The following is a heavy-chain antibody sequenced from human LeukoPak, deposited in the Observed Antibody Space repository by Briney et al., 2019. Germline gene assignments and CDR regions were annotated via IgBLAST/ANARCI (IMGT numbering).Heavy chain of an antibody. J-gene: IGHJ4*02. CDR2: INTNTGNP. CDR1: GYTFTSYA. CDR3: AREESIGSYQFLHDY. Sequence: ASVKVSCKASGYTFTSYAMNWVRQAPGQGLEWMGWINTNTGNPTYAQGFTGRFVFSLDTSVSTAYLQVSSLKADDTAVYYCAREESIGSYQFLHDYWGQGTLVTVSS. D-gene: IGHD1-26*01. V-gene: IGHV7-4-1*02.